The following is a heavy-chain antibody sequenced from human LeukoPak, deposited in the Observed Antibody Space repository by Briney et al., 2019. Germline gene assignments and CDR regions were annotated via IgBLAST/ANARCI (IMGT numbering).Heavy chain of an antibody. CDR3: ARRRLGPTGDKFDDAFDI. D-gene: IGHD7-27*01. CDR1: EFTFNYYA. CDR2: ISSSSSYI. V-gene: IGHV3-21*01. J-gene: IGHJ3*02. Sequence: PGGSLRLSCAASEFTFNYYAMNWVRQAPGKGLEWVSSISSSSSYIYYADSVKGRFTISRDNAKNSLYLQMNSLRAEDTAVYYCARRRLGPTGDKFDDAFDIWGQGTMVTVSS.